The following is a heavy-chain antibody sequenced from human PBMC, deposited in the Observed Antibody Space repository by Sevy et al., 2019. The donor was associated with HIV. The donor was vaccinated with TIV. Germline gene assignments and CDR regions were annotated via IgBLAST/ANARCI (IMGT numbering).Heavy chain of an antibody. J-gene: IGHJ6*02. CDR3: ARSLPVLVPAATPPRAYYYGMDV. CDR1: GFTFSSYG. Sequence: GGSLRLSCAASGFTFSSYGMHWVRQAPGKGLEWVAVIWYDGSNKYYADSVKGRFTISRDNSKNTLYLQMNSLRAEDTAVYYCARSLPVLVPAATPPRAYYYGMDVWGQGTTVTVSS. V-gene: IGHV3-33*01. CDR2: IWYDGSNK. D-gene: IGHD2-2*01.